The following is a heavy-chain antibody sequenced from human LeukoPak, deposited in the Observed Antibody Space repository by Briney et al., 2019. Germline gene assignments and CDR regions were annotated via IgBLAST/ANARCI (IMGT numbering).Heavy chain of an antibody. Sequence: GGSLRLSCAASGFTFSSYAMSWVRQAPGKGLEWVSAISGSGGSTYYADSVKGRFTISRDNSKNTLYLQMNSLRAEDTAVYYCAKEGQTAVDYYYYGMDVWGQGTTVTASS. CDR1: GFTFSSYA. J-gene: IGHJ6*02. CDR2: ISGSGGST. CDR3: AKEGQTAVDYYYYGMDV. D-gene: IGHD2-21*02. V-gene: IGHV3-23*01.